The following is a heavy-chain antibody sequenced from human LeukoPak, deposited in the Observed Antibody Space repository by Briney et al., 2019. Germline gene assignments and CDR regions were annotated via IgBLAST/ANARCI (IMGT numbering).Heavy chain of an antibody. CDR3: ARGVKRSSGWTHYFDY. D-gene: IGHD6-19*01. CDR2: INPSGGST. Sequence: ASVNVSCKASGYTFISYYIHWVRQAPGQGLEWMGIINPSGGSTSYAQNFQGRVTMTRDTSTSTVYMELSSLRSEDTAVYYCARGVKRSSGWTHYFDYWGQGTLVTVSS. V-gene: IGHV1-46*01. J-gene: IGHJ4*02. CDR1: GYTFISYY.